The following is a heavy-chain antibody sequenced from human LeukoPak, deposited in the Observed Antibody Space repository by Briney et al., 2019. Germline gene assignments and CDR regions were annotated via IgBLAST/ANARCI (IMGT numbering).Heavy chain of an antibody. CDR3: ARDWSGWAIDYFDY. J-gene: IGHJ4*02. CDR1: GYTFTSYY. CDR2: INPSSGST. V-gene: IGHV1-46*01. Sequence: ASVKVSCKASGYTFTSYYIHWVRQAHGQGLEWMGIINPSSGSTSYAQKFQGRVTMTRDMSTSTVYMELSSLRSDDTAVYYCARDWSGWAIDYFDYWGQGTLVTVSS. D-gene: IGHD3-3*01.